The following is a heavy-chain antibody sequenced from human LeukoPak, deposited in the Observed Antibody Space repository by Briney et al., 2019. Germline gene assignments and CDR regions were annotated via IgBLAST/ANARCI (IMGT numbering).Heavy chain of an antibody. D-gene: IGHD1-26*01. CDR1: GYTFTGYY. V-gene: IGHV1-2*02. Sequence: ASVKVSCKASGYTFTGYYMHWVRQAPGQGLEWMGWINPNSGGTNHAQKFQGRVTMTRDTSISTAYMELSRLRSDDTAVYYCATDSSNSGSYFGWFDPWGQGTLVTVSS. J-gene: IGHJ5*02. CDR2: INPNSGGT. CDR3: ATDSSNSGSYFGWFDP.